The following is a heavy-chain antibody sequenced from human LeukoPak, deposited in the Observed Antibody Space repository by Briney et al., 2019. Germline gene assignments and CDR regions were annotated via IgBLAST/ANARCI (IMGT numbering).Heavy chain of an antibody. V-gene: IGHV4-39*07. CDR3: AKVFWSGYDTPHFDY. Sequence: PSETLSLTCTVSGVSITSSNYYWGWVRQPPGKGLERIGTIYYSGNTYYSPSLKIRVTISLDASKNQFSLRLSSVTAADTALYYCAKVFWSGYDTPHFDYWGQGMLVTVSS. D-gene: IGHD3-3*01. CDR1: GVSITSSNYY. J-gene: IGHJ4*02. CDR2: IYYSGNT.